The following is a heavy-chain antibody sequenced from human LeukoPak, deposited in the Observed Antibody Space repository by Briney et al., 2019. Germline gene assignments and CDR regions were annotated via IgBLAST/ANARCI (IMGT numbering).Heavy chain of an antibody. V-gene: IGHV4-34*01. D-gene: IGHD6-19*01. CDR2: INHSGSI. Sequence: SETLSLTCAVYGGSFSGYYWSWIRQPPGKGLEWIGEINHSGSINYNPSLKSRVTISVDTSKNQFSLKLSSVTAADTAIYYCARCSGWAFKNWGQGTLVTVSS. CDR3: ARCSGWAFKN. CDR1: GGSFSGYY. J-gene: IGHJ4*02.